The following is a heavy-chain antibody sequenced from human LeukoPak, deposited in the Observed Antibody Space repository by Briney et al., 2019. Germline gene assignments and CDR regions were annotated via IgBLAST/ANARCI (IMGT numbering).Heavy chain of an antibody. CDR1: GGSISSNSYY. CDR3: ARAPEYGLFYFDY. J-gene: IGHJ4*02. D-gene: IGHD1-14*01. V-gene: IGHV4-39*07. CDR2: IYYSGST. Sequence: SETLSLTCAVSGGSISSNSYYWGWIRQPPGKGLKRIGNIYYSGSTYYNPSLKSRVSISVDTSKNQFSLKLTSVTAADTAVYYCARAPEYGLFYFDYWGQGTLVTVSS.